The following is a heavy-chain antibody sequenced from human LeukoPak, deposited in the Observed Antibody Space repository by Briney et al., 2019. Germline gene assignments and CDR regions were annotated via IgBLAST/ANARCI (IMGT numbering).Heavy chain of an antibody. CDR1: GGSISSYY. Sequence: SETLSPTCTVSGGSISSYYWNWIRQPPGKGLEGIGYIYYSGSTNYNPSLRGRVTISVDTSKNQFSLKLSSVTAADTAVYYCARHEGWLQSDYYYGMDVWGQGSTVTVS. CDR3: ARHEGWLQSDYYYGMDV. CDR2: IYYSGST. D-gene: IGHD5-24*01. J-gene: IGHJ6*02. V-gene: IGHV4-59*01.